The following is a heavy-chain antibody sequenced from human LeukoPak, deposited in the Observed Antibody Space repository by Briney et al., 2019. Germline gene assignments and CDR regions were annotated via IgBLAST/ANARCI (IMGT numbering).Heavy chain of an antibody. Sequence: NPSETLSLTCTVSGGSISSYYWSWIRQPPGKGLEWIGYIYYSGSTNYNPSLKSRVTISVDTSKNQFSLKLSSVTAADTAVYYCARGNVWGSYRYGSGYYFDYWGQGTLVTVSS. CDR2: IYYSGST. D-gene: IGHD3-16*02. J-gene: IGHJ4*02. CDR3: ARGNVWGSYRYGSGYYFDY. CDR1: GGSISSYY. V-gene: IGHV4-59*01.